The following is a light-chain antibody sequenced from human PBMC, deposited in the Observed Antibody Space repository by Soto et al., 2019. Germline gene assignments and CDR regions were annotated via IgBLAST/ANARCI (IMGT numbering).Light chain of an antibody. V-gene: IGKV1-39*01. CDR1: QGISTY. J-gene: IGKJ1*01. CDR3: QQNYSTTWT. Sequence: ADSVNITCRTSQGISTYLDWYQQKPGKAPKLLIYAASSLQSGVPSRFSGSGSETDFTLTISSLQPEDFATYSCQQNYSTTWTFGQGTKVDIK. CDR2: AAS.